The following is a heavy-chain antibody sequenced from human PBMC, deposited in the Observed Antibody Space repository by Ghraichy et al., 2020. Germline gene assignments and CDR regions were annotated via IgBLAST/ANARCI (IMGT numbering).Heavy chain of an antibody. CDR1: GGTFSSYA. V-gene: IGHV1-69*04. CDR2: IIPILGIA. Sequence: SVKVSCKASGGTFSSYAISWVRQAPGQGLEWMGRIIPILGIANYAQKFQGRVTITADKSTSTAYMELSSLRSEDTAVYYCASGPPNGIKYSSSSKYYGMDVWGQGTTVTVSS. CDR3: ASGPPNGIKYSSSSKYYGMDV. D-gene: IGHD6-6*01. J-gene: IGHJ6*02.